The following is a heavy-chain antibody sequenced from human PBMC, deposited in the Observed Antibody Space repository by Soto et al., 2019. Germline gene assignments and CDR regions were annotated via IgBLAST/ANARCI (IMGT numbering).Heavy chain of an antibody. J-gene: IGHJ4*02. D-gene: IGHD3-10*01. CDR3: ARDEEGYYGSGSYYHY. V-gene: IGHV4-31*03. CDR1: GGSISSGGYY. Sequence: SETLSLTCTVSGGSISSGGYYWSWIRQHPGKGLEWIGYIYYSGSTYYNPSLKSRVTISVDTSKNQFSLKLSSVTAADTAVYYCARDEEGYYGSGSYYHYWGQGTLVTVSS. CDR2: IYYSGST.